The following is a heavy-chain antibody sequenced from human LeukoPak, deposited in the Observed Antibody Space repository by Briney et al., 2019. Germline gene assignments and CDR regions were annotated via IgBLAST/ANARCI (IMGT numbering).Heavy chain of an antibody. J-gene: IGHJ4*02. CDR1: GFTFSSYS. CDR2: ISSSSSYI. Sequence: GGSLRLSCAASGFTFSSYSMNWVRQAPGKGLEWVSSISSSSSYIYYADSVKGRFTISRDNAKNSLYLQMNSLRAEDTAVYYCARDWGRNFGPTFDYWGQATLVTVSP. CDR3: ARDWGRNFGPTFDY. V-gene: IGHV3-21*01. D-gene: IGHD3-16*01.